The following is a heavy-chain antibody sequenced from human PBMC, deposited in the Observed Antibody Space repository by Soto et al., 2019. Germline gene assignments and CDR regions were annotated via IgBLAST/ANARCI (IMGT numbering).Heavy chain of an antibody. CDR3: ARESEDLTSNFDY. V-gene: IGHV3-21*01. CDR1: GFTFSRYS. CDR2: ISSTTNYI. J-gene: IGHJ4*02. Sequence: PGGSLRLPCAASGFTFSRYSMNWVRQAPGKGLGWVSSISSTTNYIYYADSMKGRFTVSRDNAKNSVYLDMNSLSAEDTAVYYCARESEDLTSNFDYWGQGTLVTVSS.